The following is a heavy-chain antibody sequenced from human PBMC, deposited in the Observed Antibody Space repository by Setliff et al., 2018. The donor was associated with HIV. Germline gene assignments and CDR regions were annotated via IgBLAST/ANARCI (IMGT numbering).Heavy chain of an antibody. CDR2: IYSDGRT. CDR1: GFSFGSYA. CDR3: AKGVKWLDP. Sequence: PGGSLRLSCAASGFSFGSYAMHWVRQAPGKGLEWVYIIYSDGRTYYADSVKGRFTISRDDSKNTLYLQMNSLRVDDTAAYYCAKGVKWLDPWGQGILVTVSS. V-gene: IGHV3-NL1*01. D-gene: IGHD3-16*01. J-gene: IGHJ5*02.